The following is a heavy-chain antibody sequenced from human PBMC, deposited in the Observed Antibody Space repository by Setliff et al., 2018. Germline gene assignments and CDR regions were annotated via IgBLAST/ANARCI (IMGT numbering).Heavy chain of an antibody. CDR3: ARVDFTMLQGVLGQ. V-gene: IGHV4-59*01. D-gene: IGHD3-10*01. Sequence: SETLSLTCTVSGGSISSYYWSWIRQPPGKGLEWIGYIYNSGSTNYNPSLKSRVTISVDTSKNQISLKLTSVTAADTAVYYCARVDFTMLQGVLGQWGQGTLVTVSS. J-gene: IGHJ1*01. CDR2: IYNSGST. CDR1: GGSISSYY.